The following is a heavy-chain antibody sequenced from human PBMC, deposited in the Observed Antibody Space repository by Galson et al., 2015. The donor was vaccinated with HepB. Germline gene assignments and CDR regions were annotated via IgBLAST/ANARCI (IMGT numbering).Heavy chain of an antibody. Sequence: SLRLSCAASGFTFSNAWMSWVRQAPGKGLEWVGRIKSKTDGGTTDYAAPVKGRFTISRDDSKNTLYLQMNSLKTEDTAVYYCTTGPTFETYYYDSSGYYFRGKDDLDYWGQGTLVTVSS. CDR1: GFTFSNAW. J-gene: IGHJ4*02. V-gene: IGHV3-15*01. CDR2: IKSKTDGGTT. D-gene: IGHD3-22*01. CDR3: TTGPTFETYYYDSSGYYFRGKDDLDY.